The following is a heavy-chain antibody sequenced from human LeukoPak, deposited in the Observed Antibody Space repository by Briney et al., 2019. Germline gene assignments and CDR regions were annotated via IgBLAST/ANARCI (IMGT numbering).Heavy chain of an antibody. D-gene: IGHD6-13*01. CDR2: INPNNGGT. J-gene: IGHJ4*02. V-gene: IGHV1-2*02. CDR3: AREANIVAAGTAGIYFDS. CDR1: GYTFSGNY. Sequence: GASVKVSCKSSGYTFSGNYMHWVRQAPGQGLEWMGWINPNNGGTIYAQKFQGRVTVTRDTSNSTAYMELNRLTSDDTAVYYCAREANIVAAGTAGIYFDSWGQGTLVTVSS.